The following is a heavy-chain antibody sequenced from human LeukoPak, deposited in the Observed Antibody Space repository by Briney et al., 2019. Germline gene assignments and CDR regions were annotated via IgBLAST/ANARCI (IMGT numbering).Heavy chain of an antibody. CDR2: IYYSGST. Sequence: PSETLSLTCTVSGCSISSYYWSWIRQPPGKGLEWIGYIYYSGSTNYNPSLKSRVTISVDTSKNQFSLKLSSVTAADTAVYYCARVRVGTYYYDSSGSYYFDYWGQGTLVTVSS. CDR1: GCSISSYY. D-gene: IGHD3-22*01. J-gene: IGHJ4*02. CDR3: ARVRVGTYYYDSSGSYYFDY. V-gene: IGHV4-59*01.